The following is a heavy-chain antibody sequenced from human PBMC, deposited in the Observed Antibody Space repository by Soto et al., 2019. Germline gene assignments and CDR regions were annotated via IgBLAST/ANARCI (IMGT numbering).Heavy chain of an antibody. J-gene: IGHJ4*02. CDR1: GFTFSSYA. V-gene: IGHV3-23*01. CDR2: ISGSGGST. D-gene: IGHD6-13*01. CDR3: ATYPDTGWYSSSSFDY. Sequence: SGGSLRLSCAASGFTFSSYAMSWVRQAPGKGLEWVSAISGSGGSTYYADSVKGRFTISRDNSKNTLYLQMNSLRAEDTAVYYCATYPDTGWYSSSSFDYWGQGTLVTVSS.